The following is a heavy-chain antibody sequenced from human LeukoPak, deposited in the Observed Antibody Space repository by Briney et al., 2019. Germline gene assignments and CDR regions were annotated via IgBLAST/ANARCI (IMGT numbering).Heavy chain of an antibody. Sequence: GGSLRLSCAASGFRFNTFWMSWVRQAPGKGLEWVANIKQDGNEKYYVDSVKGRFTISRDNAKNSLYLQMNSLRAEDTAVYYCARGNFWSGYYYYYYMDVWGKGTTVTVSS. CDR3: ARGNFWSGYYYYYYMDV. D-gene: IGHD3-3*01. CDR1: GFRFNTFW. J-gene: IGHJ6*03. CDR2: IKQDGNEK. V-gene: IGHV3-7*01.